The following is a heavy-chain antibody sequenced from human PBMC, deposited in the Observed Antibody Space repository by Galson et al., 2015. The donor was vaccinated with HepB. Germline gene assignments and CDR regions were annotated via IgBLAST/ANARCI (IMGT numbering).Heavy chain of an antibody. J-gene: IGHJ4*02. CDR1: GFTFTDFA. Sequence: LRLSCATSGFTFTDFAMHWVRQAPGKGLEWVATISYDGNNKYYADSVKGRFTISRDISKNTLYLQLNSLTAGDTAVYCARDPDDTDGYYNSFDYWGQGTLVTVSS. D-gene: IGHD3-22*01. CDR2: ISYDGNNK. V-gene: IGHV3-30-3*01. CDR3: ARDPDDTDGYYNSFDY.